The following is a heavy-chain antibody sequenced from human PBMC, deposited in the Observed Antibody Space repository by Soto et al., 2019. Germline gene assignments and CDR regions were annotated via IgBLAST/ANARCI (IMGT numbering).Heavy chain of an antibody. J-gene: IGHJ4*02. D-gene: IGHD2-2*01. Sequence: QVQLVQSGAEVKKPGSSVKVSYKASGDTFSSYAISWVRQAPRQGLEWMGGIIPIFGTANYAQKFQGRVTITADESTSTAYMDLSSLRSEDTAVYYCARGVVPAANEEYYFDYWGQGTLVTVSS. CDR1: GDTFSSYA. CDR2: IIPIFGTA. V-gene: IGHV1-69*01. CDR3: ARGVVPAANEEYYFDY.